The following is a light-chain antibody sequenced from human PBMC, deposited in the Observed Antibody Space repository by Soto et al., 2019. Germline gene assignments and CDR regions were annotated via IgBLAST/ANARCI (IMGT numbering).Light chain of an antibody. V-gene: IGKV4-1*01. CDR1: QSVFYSSDNKNF. Sequence: IVMTQSPDSLAVSLGERATINCKSSQSVFYSSDNKNFLAWYQQKPGQPPKLLIYWASMRESGVPDRFSGSGSGTDFTLTISSLQAEDVAVYYCQQYHSTPWTFGQGTKVEIK. CDR2: WAS. J-gene: IGKJ1*01. CDR3: QQYHSTPWT.